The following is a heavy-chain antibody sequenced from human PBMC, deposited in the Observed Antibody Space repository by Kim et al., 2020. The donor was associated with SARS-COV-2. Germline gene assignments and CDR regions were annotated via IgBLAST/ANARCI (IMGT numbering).Heavy chain of an antibody. CDR1: GFTFTTYW. D-gene: IGHD6-6*01. CDR2: IKQDGSGT. CDR3: VRVVLPPKFDH. V-gene: IGHV3-7*01. Sequence: GGSLRLSCVASGFTFTTYWMSWVRQAPGRGLEWVANIKQDGSGTYYADSVKGRFTISRDNAKNSLYLQMNSLRAEDTAVYYCVRVVLPPKFDHWGQGTLV. J-gene: IGHJ4*02.